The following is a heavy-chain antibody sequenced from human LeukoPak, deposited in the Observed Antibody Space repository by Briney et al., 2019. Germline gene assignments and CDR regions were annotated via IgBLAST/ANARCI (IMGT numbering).Heavy chain of an antibody. CDR2: INWNGGST. Sequence: PGGSLRLSWAGSGFTFDDYGMSWVRHAPGKGLEWVSGINWNGGSTVYADSVKGRFTISRENAKNPLYLQMNSLRAEDTAVYYCARGSFTFGGIFDYWGQGTLVTVSS. V-gene: IGHV3-20*04. CDR3: ARGSFTFGGIFDY. J-gene: IGHJ4*02. D-gene: IGHD3-16*01. CDR1: GFTFDDYG.